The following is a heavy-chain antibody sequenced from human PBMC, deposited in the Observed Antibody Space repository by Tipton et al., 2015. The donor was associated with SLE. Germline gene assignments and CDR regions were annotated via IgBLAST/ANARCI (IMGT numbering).Heavy chain of an antibody. J-gene: IGHJ6*02. CDR3: ARELIVAAGGYGMDV. Sequence: SLRLSCAASGFTFISYAMHWVRQAPGKGLEWVAVISYEGSNKYYADTVKGRFTISRDNSRNTLYLEMNSRRPEDTAVYYCARELIVAAGGYGMDVWGQGTTFTVS. CDR1: GFTFISYA. D-gene: IGHD3-22*01. CDR2: ISYEGSNK. V-gene: IGHV3-30*04.